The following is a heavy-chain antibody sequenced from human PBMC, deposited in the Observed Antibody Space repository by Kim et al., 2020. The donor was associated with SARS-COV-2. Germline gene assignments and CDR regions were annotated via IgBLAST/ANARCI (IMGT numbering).Heavy chain of an antibody. Sequence: GGSLRLSCAASGFTFSSYGMHWVRQAPGKGLEWVAVISYDGSNKYYADSVKGRFTISRDNSKNTLYLQMNSLRAEDTAVYYCARRGGGSWYMGGVDYWGQGTLVTVSS. D-gene: IGHD6-13*01. CDR2: ISYDGSNK. J-gene: IGHJ4*02. V-gene: IGHV3-33*05. CDR3: ARRGGGSWYMGGVDY. CDR1: GFTFSSYG.